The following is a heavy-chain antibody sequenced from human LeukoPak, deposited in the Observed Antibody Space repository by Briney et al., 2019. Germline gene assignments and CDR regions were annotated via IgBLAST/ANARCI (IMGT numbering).Heavy chain of an antibody. J-gene: IGHJ4*02. D-gene: IGHD3-3*01. CDR3: ARDYYDFWSGYVYYFDY. V-gene: IGHV4-4*07. CDR1: GGSISSYY. Sequence: SETLSLTCTVSGGSISSYYWSLIRQPAGKGLEWIGRIYTSGSTNYNPSLKSRVTMSVDTSKNQFSLKLSSVTAADTAVYYCARDYYDFWSGYVYYFDYWGQGTLVTVSS. CDR2: IYTSGST.